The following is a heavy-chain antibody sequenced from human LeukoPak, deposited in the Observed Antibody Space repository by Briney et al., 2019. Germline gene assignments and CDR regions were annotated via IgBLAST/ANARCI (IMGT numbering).Heavy chain of an antibody. D-gene: IGHD1-26*01. V-gene: IGHV4-4*07. CDR1: GASISNYY. CDR2: VYTNGGT. CDR3: AGRDY. J-gene: IGHJ4*02. Sequence: NPSETPSLTCTVSGASISNYYWSWIRQPAGKGLEWIGRVYTNGGTNYNPSFKSRVTLSVDKSKNQFFLRLTSVTAADTAVYYCAGRDYWGQGTLVTVSS.